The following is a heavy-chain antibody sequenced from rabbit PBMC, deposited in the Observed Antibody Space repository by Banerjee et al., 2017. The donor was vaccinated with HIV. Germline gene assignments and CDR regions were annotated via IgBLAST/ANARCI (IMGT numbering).Heavy chain of an antibody. CDR1: GFSFSSTYY. CDR2: IDGGSSGSA. Sequence: QSLEESGGDLVKPGASLTLTCKASGFSFSSTYYMCWVRQAPGKGLEWIACIDGGSSGSAYYASWAKGRFTISKTSSTTVTLQMTSLTAADTATYFCARSYSGTARINLWGPGTLVTVS. V-gene: IGHV1S40*01. CDR3: ARSYSGTARINL. J-gene: IGHJ4*01. D-gene: IGHD4-2*01.